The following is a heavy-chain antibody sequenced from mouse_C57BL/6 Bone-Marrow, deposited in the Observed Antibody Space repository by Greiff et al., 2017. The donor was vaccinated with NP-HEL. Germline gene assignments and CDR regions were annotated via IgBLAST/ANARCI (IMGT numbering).Heavy chain of an antibody. CDR3: ARDHDGYYWGYAMDY. J-gene: IGHJ4*01. Sequence: QVQLQQSGAELVKPGASVKISCKASGYAFSSYWMNWVKQRPGKGLEWIGQIYPGDGDTNYIGKFKGKATLTADKSSSTAYMQLSSLTSEDSEVYFGARDHDGYYWGYAMDYWGQGTSVTVSS. V-gene: IGHV1-80*01. CDR1: GYAFSSYW. CDR2: IYPGDGDT. D-gene: IGHD2-3*01.